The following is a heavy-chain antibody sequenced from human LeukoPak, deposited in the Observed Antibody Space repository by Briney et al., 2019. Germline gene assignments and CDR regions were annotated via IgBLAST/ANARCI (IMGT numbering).Heavy chain of an antibody. Sequence: GGSLRLSCAASGFTFSSYWMSWVRQAPGKGLEWVANIKQDGSGKYYVDSVKGRFTISRDNAKNSLYLQMNSLRAEDTAVYYCARVFVPYSGSRGHAFDIWGQGTMVTVSS. CDR1: GFTFSSYW. J-gene: IGHJ3*02. V-gene: IGHV3-7*01. CDR3: ARVFVPYSGSRGHAFDI. CDR2: IKQDGSGK. D-gene: IGHD1-26*01.